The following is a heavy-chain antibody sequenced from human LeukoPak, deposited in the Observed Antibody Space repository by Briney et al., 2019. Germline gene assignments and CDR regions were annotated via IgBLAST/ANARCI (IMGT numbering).Heavy chain of an antibody. CDR1: GFTFSSYS. J-gene: IGHJ4*02. Sequence: PGGSLRLSCAASGFTFSSYSMNWVRQAPGKGLEWVSYISSSSSTIYYADSVKGRFTISRDNAKNSLYLQMNSLRAEDTAVYYCAKCSDWFGELYCYFDYWGQGTLVTVSS. D-gene: IGHD3-10*01. V-gene: IGHV3-48*01. CDR2: ISSSSSTI. CDR3: AKCSDWFGELYCYFDY.